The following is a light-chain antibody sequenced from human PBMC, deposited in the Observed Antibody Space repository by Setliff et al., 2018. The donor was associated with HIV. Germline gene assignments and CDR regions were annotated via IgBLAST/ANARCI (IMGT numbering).Light chain of an antibody. CDR2: DVS. V-gene: IGLV2-14*03. CDR1: NSDIGAYNY. Sequence: QSALTQPASVSGSPGQSITISCTGTNSDIGAYNYVSWYQQYPGKAPKLMIYDVSNRPSGVSNRFSGSKSGNTASLAISGLQAEDEADYYCCSYSSSSTLEVFGTGTKGTV. CDR3: CSYSSSSTLEV. J-gene: IGLJ1*01.